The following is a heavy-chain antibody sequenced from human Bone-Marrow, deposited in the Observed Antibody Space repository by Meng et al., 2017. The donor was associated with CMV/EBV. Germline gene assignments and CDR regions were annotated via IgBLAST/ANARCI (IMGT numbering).Heavy chain of an antibody. J-gene: IGHJ4*02. CDR1: GGSIGGGDW. D-gene: IGHD1-14*01. Sequence: LTCAVFGGSIGGGDWWAWVRQPPVKGLEWIGEISHSGSTNYTPSLKSRVTISVDKSKNQFSLKVSSVTAADTAVYYCARNHGKSDFDYWGQGTLVTVSS. V-gene: IGHV4-4*02. CDR3: ARNHGKSDFDY. CDR2: ISHSGST.